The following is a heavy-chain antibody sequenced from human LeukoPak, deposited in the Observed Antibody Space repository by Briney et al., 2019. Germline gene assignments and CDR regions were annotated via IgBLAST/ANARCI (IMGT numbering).Heavy chain of an antibody. CDR2: ISSSSSTI. CDR1: GFTFSSYS. Sequence: GGSLRLSCAASGFTFSSYSMNWVRQAPGKGLEWVSYISSSSSTIYYADSVKGRFTISRDNAKNSLYLQMNSLRAKDTAVYYCARGARKYYDSSGYYYWGQGTLVTVSS. CDR3: ARGARKYYDSSGYYY. V-gene: IGHV3-48*04. D-gene: IGHD3-22*01. J-gene: IGHJ4*02.